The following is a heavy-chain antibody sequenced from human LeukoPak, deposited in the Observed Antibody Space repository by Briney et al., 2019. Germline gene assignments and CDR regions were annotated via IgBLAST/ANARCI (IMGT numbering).Heavy chain of an antibody. V-gene: IGHV4-61*02. J-gene: IGHJ6*03. CDR3: ASGCSGGSCYSLDYYYYYYMDV. D-gene: IGHD2-15*01. CDR2: IYTSGST. Sequence: SQTLSLTCTVSGGSISSGSYYWSWLRQPAGTGLEWLGRIYTSGSTNYNPSLKSRVTISVDTSKNQFSLKLSSVAGADTAVYYCASGCSGGSCYSLDYYYYYYMDVWGKGTTVTVSS. CDR1: GGSISSGSYY.